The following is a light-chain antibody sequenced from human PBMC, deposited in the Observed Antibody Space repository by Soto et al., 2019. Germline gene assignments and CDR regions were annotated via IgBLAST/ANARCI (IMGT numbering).Light chain of an antibody. CDR2: HAS. CDR1: QSISSW. Sequence: DIQMTQSPSTLPASVGDRVTITCRASQSISSWLAWYQQKPGTAPKVLIYHASNLQSGVPSRFSGSGSGTEFTLTISSLQPDDFATYYCQQYESYWTFGQGTKVDI. CDR3: QQYESYWT. J-gene: IGKJ1*01. V-gene: IGKV1-5*01.